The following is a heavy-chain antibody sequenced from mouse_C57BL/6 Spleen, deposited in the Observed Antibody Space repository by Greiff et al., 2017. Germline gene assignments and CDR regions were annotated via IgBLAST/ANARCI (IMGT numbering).Heavy chain of an antibody. D-gene: IGHD2-4*01. CDR1: GYTFTSYG. CDR3: ASLYDYGYAMDY. J-gene: IGHJ4*01. V-gene: IGHV1-81*01. CDR2: IYPRSGNT. Sequence: QVQLKESGAELARPGASVKLSCKASGYTFTSYGISWVKQRTGQGLEWIGEIYPRSGNTYYNEKFKGKATLTADKSSSTAYMELRSLTSEDSAVFFCASLYDYGYAMDYWGQGTSVTVSS.